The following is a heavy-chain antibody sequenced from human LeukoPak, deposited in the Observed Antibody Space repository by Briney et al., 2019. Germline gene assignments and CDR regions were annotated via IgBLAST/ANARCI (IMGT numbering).Heavy chain of an antibody. CDR1: GYTFTSYG. CDR2: TSTYDGNT. J-gene: IGHJ4*02. D-gene: IGHD1-14*01. V-gene: IGHV1-18*01. CDR3: ARTGFGTTGFPFDY. Sequence: ASVKVSCKASGYTFTSYGITWVRQAPGQGLEWMGWTSTYDGNTKNAPNLQGRVTMTTDTSTNTAYMELRSLRSDDTAVYYCARTGFGTTGFPFDYWGQGSLVTVSS.